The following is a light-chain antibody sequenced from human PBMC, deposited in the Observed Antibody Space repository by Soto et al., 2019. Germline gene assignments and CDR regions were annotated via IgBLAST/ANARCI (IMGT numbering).Light chain of an antibody. CDR3: QQRSNWPPLT. V-gene: IGKV4-1*01. CDR1: RSLLYSFNNKNY. J-gene: IGKJ4*01. Sequence: IVMTQSPDSLAVSLGERATINCKSSRSLLYSFNNKNYLAWYQQRPGQPPQLIIYWASTRESGVPERFSGSGSGTDFTLTISSLEPEDFAVYYCQQRSNWPPLTFGGGTKVDIK. CDR2: WAS.